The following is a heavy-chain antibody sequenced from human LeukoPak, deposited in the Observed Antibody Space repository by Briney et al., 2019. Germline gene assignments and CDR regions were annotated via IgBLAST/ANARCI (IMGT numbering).Heavy chain of an antibody. Sequence: GGSLRLSCAASGFTFSSYSMNWVRQAPGKGLEWVSYISSSSSTIYYADSVKGRFTISRDNAKNSLYLQMNSLRAEDTAVYYCARRHIVVVPAAMGDGDYYYYMDVWGKGTTVTISS. J-gene: IGHJ6*03. V-gene: IGHV3-48*04. D-gene: IGHD2-2*01. CDR2: ISSSSSTI. CDR1: GFTFSSYS. CDR3: ARRHIVVVPAAMGDGDYYYYMDV.